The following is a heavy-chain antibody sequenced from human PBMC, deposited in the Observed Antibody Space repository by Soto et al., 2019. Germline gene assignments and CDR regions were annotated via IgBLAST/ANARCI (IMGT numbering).Heavy chain of an antibody. CDR1: GFTFSSSY. J-gene: IGHJ4*02. V-gene: IGHV3-7*03. Sequence: EVQLVESGGGLLKPGGSLRLSCAASGFTFSSSYMTWVRQAPGKGLEWVANIKQDGSEKNYVDSVRGRFTISRDNVKNSVFLQMNDLRVDDTAVYYCASRRAGNDFWGQGALVTVSS. CDR2: IKQDGSEK. CDR3: ASRRAGNDF.